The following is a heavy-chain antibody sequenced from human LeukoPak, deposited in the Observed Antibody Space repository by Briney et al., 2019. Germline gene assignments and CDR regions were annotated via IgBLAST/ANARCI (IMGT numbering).Heavy chain of an antibody. J-gene: IGHJ6*03. CDR3: ARASGTDRNSDFYYMDV. Sequence: GGSLRLSCAGSGFTFDRYAMHWVRQAPGKGLEWLSIISYDGSKKYDADSVKGRFSISRDNSKNTLYLQLNSLRSDDTAVYSCARASGTDRNSDFYYMDVWGKGTTVTVSS. CDR2: ISYDGSKK. V-gene: IGHV3-30*04. D-gene: IGHD1-1*01. CDR1: GFTFDRYA.